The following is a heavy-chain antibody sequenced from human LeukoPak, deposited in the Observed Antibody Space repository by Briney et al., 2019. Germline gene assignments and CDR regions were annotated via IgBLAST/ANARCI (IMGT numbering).Heavy chain of an antibody. J-gene: IGHJ5*02. CDR1: GVSISSYY. V-gene: IGHV4-59*01. CDR2: LSDVGTN. Sequence: PSETLSLTCAVSGVSISSYYWSWIRQHPGKGLEWIGYLSDVGTNDYNPSLKGRVTISGDTSKNQFSLRLSSVTAADAAVYHCARDKAPGGKRWFDPWGQGALVIVSS. D-gene: IGHD4-23*01. CDR3: ARDKAPGGKRWFDP.